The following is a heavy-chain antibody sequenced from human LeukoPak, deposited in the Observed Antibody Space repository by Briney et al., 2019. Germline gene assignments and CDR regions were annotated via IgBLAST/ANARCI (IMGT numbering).Heavy chain of an antibody. CDR2: VTGRGGTT. D-gene: IGHD3-16*02. Sequence: PGGSLRLSCAASGFTFSSYAMNWVRQAPGKGLEWVSGVTGRGGTTFYADSVRGRFTISRDNSKNTVYLQLNSLRAEDTAVYYCAKNGVWGSYRFDYWGQGTLVTVSS. CDR1: GFTFSSYA. V-gene: IGHV3-23*01. CDR3: AKNGVWGSYRFDY. J-gene: IGHJ4*02.